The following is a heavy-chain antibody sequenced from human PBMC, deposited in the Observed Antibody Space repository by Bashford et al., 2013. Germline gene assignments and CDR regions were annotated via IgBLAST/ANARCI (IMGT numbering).Heavy chain of an antibody. CDR2: IYTGGTT. J-gene: IGHJ4*02. CDR3: AREGDSSGYYT. D-gene: IGHD3-22*01. V-gene: IGHV4-4*07. Sequence: SSETLSLTCTVSGGSIRSYYWSWIRQSAGKGLEWIGRIYTGGTTNYNPSLQSRVTMSVDTSKNQFSLKLNSVTAADTAVYYCAREGDSSGYYTWGQGALVTVSS. CDR1: GGSIRSYY.